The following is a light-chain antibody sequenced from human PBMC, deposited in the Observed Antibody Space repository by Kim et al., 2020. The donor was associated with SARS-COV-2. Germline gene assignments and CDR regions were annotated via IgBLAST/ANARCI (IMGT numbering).Light chain of an antibody. CDR1: QSVSSN. J-gene: IGKJ2*01. CDR3: QQYNNWLMYT. V-gene: IGKV3-15*01. Sequence: EIVMTQSPATLSVSPGERATLSCRASQSVSSNLAWYQQKPGQAPRLLIYGASTSATGIPARFSGSGSGTEFTLTISSLQSEDFAVYYCQQYNNWLMYTFGQGTKLEI. CDR2: GAS.